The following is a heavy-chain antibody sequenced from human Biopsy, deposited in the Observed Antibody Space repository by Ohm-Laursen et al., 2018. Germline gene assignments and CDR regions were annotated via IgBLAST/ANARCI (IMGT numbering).Heavy chain of an antibody. CDR1: GGSISNNNYY. J-gene: IGHJ5*02. D-gene: IGHD3-22*01. Sequence: GTLSLTWTVSGGSISNNNYYWGWIRQPPGKGLEWIGSIFYRGSTHYKPSLKRRVNISVDTSKNQFSLKLNSVTAADTAVYYCARDYDTSGYYYVSWGQGTLVTVSS. CDR3: ARDYDTSGYYYVS. CDR2: IFYRGST. V-gene: IGHV4-39*01.